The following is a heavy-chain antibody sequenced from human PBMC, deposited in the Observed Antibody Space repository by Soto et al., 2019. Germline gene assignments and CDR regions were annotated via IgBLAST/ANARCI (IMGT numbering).Heavy chain of an antibody. J-gene: IGHJ5*02. CDR1: GFTLSSYA. CDR3: ARDCSLGNRWCRWFDP. D-gene: IGHD2-8*02. V-gene: IGHV3-48*02. Sequence: EVQLAESGGGLVQPGGSLRLSCAASGFTLSSYAMNWVRQAPGKGLEWVSYISSSSSNIQYAGSVKGRFTISRDNAKNSLYLQMNSLREDETAVYFCARDCSLGNRWCRWFDPWGQGTLVTVSS. CDR2: ISSSSSNI.